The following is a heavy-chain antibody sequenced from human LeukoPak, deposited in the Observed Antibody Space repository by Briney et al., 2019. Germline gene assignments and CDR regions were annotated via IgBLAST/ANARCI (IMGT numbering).Heavy chain of an antibody. V-gene: IGHV4-4*07. D-gene: IGHD6-19*01. CDR2: IYTSGST. Sequence: SETLSLTCTVSGGSISSYYWSWIRQPAGKGLEWIGRIYTSGSTNYNPSLKSRVTISVDKSKNQFSLKLSSVTAAETAVYYCARGGAVAGTRGSYYYYYYYMDVWGKGTTVTVSS. J-gene: IGHJ6*03. CDR1: GGSISSYY. CDR3: ARGGAVAGTRGSYYYYYYYMDV.